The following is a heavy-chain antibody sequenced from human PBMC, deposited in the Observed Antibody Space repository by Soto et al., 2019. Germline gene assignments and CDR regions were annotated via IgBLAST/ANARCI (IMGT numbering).Heavy chain of an antibody. CDR1: GGSSSSYY. V-gene: IGHV4-4*07. J-gene: IGHJ5*02. D-gene: IGHD6-6*01. CDR3: ARDASGSSSFNWFDP. Sequence: LALTCTGSGGSSSSYYCSWIRQPSGKGLDLIGRIYSSGRTRYNYSLESRVTMSVDTSKKQFSLKLSSVTAADTAVYYCARDASGSSSFNWFDPWGQGTLVTV. CDR2: IYSSGRT.